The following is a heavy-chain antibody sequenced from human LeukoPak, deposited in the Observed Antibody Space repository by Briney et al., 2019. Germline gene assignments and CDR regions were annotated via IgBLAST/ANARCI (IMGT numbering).Heavy chain of an antibody. J-gene: IGHJ1*01. Sequence: ASVKVSCKASGYTFTSYGISWVRQAPGQGLEWMGWISAYNGNTNYAQKLQGRVTMTTDTSTSTAYMELRSLRSDDTAVYYCASSIMTDGLTQHWGQGTLVTVSS. D-gene: IGHD3-16*01. V-gene: IGHV1-18*01. CDR2: ISAYNGNT. CDR1: GYTFTSYG. CDR3: ASSIMTDGLTQH.